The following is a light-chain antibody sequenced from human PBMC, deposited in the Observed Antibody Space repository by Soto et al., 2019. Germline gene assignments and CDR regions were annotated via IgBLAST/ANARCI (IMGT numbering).Light chain of an antibody. Sequence: AIRMTQSPSSFSASTGDRVTITCRASQGISSYLAWYQQKPGKAPKLLIYAASTLQSGFPSRFSGSGSGTDFTLTISSLQPEDFATYYCQQSYSTPRTFGQGTKVDI. CDR1: QGISSY. J-gene: IGKJ1*01. V-gene: IGKV1-8*01. CDR2: AAS. CDR3: QQSYSTPRT.